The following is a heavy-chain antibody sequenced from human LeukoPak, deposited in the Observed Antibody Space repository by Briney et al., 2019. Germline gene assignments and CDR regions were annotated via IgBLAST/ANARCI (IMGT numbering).Heavy chain of an antibody. V-gene: IGHV3-33*06. CDR3: EKDAAYYYDGDAFYI. J-gene: IGHJ3*02. D-gene: IGHD3-22*01. CDR2: IWYDGSNK. CDR1: GFTFSSYG. Sequence: GGSLRLSCAASGFTFSSYGMHWVRQAPGKGLEWVAVIWYDGSNKYYADSVKGRFTISRDNSKNTLYLQMNSLRAEDTAVYYCEKDAAYYYDGDAFYIRGQGTMVTVSS.